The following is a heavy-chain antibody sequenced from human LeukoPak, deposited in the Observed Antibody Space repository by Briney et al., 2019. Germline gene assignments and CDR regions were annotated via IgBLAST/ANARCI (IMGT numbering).Heavy chain of an antibody. J-gene: IGHJ4*02. CDR1: GFTFSSYG. CDR3: ARGNYYGQDY. Sequence: PGGSLRLSCAASGFTFSSYGMNWVRQAPGKGLEWVSSISSSSRYIYYADSVKGRFTISRDNAKNTLYLQMNSLRAEDTAVYYCARGNYYGQDYWGQGTLVTVSS. D-gene: IGHD3-10*01. CDR2: ISSSSRYI. V-gene: IGHV3-21*01.